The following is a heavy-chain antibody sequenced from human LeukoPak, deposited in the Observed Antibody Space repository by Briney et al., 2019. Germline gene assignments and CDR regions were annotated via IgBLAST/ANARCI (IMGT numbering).Heavy chain of an antibody. CDR3: ARQRDLTYYYDSSGLYYFDY. CDR1: GGSISSSSYY. Sequence: PSETLSLTCTVSGGSISSSSYYWGWIRQPPGNGLEWNVSIYYSGSTYINPSLKSRVTISVDSSKNQFSLKLSSVTAADTAVYYCARQRDLTYYYDSSGLYYFDYWGQGTLVTVSS. V-gene: IGHV4-39*01. J-gene: IGHJ4*02. CDR2: IYYSGST. D-gene: IGHD3-22*01.